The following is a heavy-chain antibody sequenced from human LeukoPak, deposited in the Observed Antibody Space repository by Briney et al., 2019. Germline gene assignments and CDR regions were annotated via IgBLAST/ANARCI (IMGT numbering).Heavy chain of an antibody. Sequence: GGSLRLSCAASGFTFSSYAMGWVRQAPGKGLEWVSAISGSGGSTYYADSVKGRFTISRDNSKNTLYLQMNSLRAEDTAVYYCAKKGSGYRYHNWFDPWGQGTLVTVSS. CDR2: ISGSGGST. CDR3: AKKGSGYRYHNWFDP. J-gene: IGHJ5*02. V-gene: IGHV3-23*01. CDR1: GFTFSSYA. D-gene: IGHD3-3*01.